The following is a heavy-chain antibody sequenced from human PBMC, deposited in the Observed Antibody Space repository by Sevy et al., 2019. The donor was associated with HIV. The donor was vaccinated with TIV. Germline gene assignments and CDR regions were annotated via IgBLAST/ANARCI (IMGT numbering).Heavy chain of an antibody. J-gene: IGHJ3*02. D-gene: IGHD3-22*01. Sequence: SETLSLTCTVSGGSIGRYYWSWIRQSPGRGLEWIGYIYYDGSTDYNSSLKSRVTISLDTSKNQFSLSRNSVTAADTAMYYCARDAGNYHDSSNYYYVYAFDIWGQGTLVTVSS. CDR3: ARDAGNYHDSSNYYYVYAFDI. V-gene: IGHV4-59*01. CDR1: GGSIGRYY. CDR2: IYYDGST.